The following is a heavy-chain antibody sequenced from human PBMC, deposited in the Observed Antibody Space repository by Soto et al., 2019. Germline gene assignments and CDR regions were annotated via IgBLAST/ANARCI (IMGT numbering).Heavy chain of an antibody. V-gene: IGHV1-69*01. CDR3: ARVQITGTGLRYYYGMDV. CDR1: GGTFSSYA. Sequence: QVQLVQSGAEVKKPGSSVKVSCKASGGTFSSYAISWVRQAPGQGLEWVGGIIPIFGTANYAQKFQGRVTITADESTSTAYMELSSLRSEDTAVDYCARVQITGTGLRYYYGMDVWGQGTTVTVSS. CDR2: IIPIFGTA. D-gene: IGHD1-20*01. J-gene: IGHJ6*02.